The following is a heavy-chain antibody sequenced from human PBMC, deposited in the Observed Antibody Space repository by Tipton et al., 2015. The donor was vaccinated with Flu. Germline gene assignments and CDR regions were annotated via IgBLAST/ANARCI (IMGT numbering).Heavy chain of an antibody. CDR2: IYYSGST. CDR1: GGSISSSAYY. J-gene: IGHJ4*02. CDR3: AIDDFGSSWYGY. V-gene: IGHV4-39*07. Sequence: LRLSCTVSGGSISSSAYYWGWIRQTPGKGLEWIGNIYYSGSTFYNPSLKSRVTISLDKSTNQFSLRLSSVTAADTAIYYCAIDDFGSSWYGYWGQGSLVTDSS. D-gene: IGHD6-13*01.